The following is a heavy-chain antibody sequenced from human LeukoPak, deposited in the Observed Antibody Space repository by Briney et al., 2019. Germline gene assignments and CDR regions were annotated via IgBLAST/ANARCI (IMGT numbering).Heavy chain of an antibody. CDR2: ISNDGGGT. CDR3: AQDPEVVPAALDY. CDR1: GFIFNNYG. D-gene: IGHD2-2*01. Sequence: PGGSLRLSCAASGFIFNNYGLVWVRQAPGRGLEWVSAISNDGGGTTYADSVKGRFTISRDNSKNTLYLQMNSLRAEDTAVYYCAQDPEVVPAALDYWGQGTLVTVSS. V-gene: IGHV3-23*01. J-gene: IGHJ4*02.